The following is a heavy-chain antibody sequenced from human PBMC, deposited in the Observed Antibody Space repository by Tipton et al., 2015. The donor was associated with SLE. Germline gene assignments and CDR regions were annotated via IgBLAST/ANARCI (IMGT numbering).Heavy chain of an antibody. Sequence: GSLRLSCAASGFLVSNNYMTWVRHAPGKGLEWISVIFSDGTTYYADSVKGRFTISRDNSKNTLYLQMNSLRAEDTAVYYCAREGAMIEAFDIWGQGTMVTVSS. CDR1: GFLVSNNY. CDR3: AREGAMIEAFDI. D-gene: IGHD3-22*01. J-gene: IGHJ3*02. CDR2: IFSDGTT. V-gene: IGHV3-66*02.